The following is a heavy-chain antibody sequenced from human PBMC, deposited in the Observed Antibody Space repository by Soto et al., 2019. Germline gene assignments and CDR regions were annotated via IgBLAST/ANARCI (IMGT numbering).Heavy chain of an antibody. V-gene: IGHV1-18*01. J-gene: IGHJ4*02. CDR3: ARETLSEWGLLPSYYFDY. CDR1: GYTFTSYG. D-gene: IGHD1-26*01. Sequence: ASVKGSCKASGYTFTSYGISWVRQAPGQGLEWMGWISAYNGNTNYAQKLQGRVTMTTDTSTSTAYMELRSLRSDDTAVYYCARETLSEWGLLPSYYFDYWGQGTLVTVSS. CDR2: ISAYNGNT.